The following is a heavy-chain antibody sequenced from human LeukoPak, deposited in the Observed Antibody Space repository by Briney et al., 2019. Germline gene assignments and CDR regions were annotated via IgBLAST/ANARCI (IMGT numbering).Heavy chain of an antibody. J-gene: IGHJ4*02. Sequence: SQTLSLTCAISGDSVSSNSGAWNWIRQSPLRGLEWLGRTYYRSKWYSHYTVSVKSRITINPDTSKNQFSLQLNSVTPEDTAVYYCARGNDGYIDYWGQGTLVTVSS. CDR2: TYYRSKWYS. V-gene: IGHV6-1*01. CDR3: ARGNDGYIDY. CDR1: GDSVSSNSGA. D-gene: IGHD3-16*01.